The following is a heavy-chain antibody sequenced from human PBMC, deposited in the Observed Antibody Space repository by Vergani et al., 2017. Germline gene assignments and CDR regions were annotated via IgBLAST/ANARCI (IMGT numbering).Heavy chain of an antibody. CDR2: INPNSGGT. D-gene: IGHD2-2*01. J-gene: IGHJ5*02. Sequence: QVQLVQSGAEVKKPGASVKVSCKASGYTFTGYYMHWVRQAPGQGLEWMGWINPNSGGTNYAQKFQGRVTMTRNTSISTAYMELSSLRSEDTAVYYCARGPRGSTSRNWFDPWGQGTLVTVSS. CDR1: GYTFTGYY. V-gene: IGHV1-2*02. CDR3: ARGPRGSTSRNWFDP.